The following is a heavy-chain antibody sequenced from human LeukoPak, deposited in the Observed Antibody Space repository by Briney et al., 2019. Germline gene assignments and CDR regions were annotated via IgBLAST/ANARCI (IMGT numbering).Heavy chain of an antibody. V-gene: IGHV3-21*01. J-gene: IGHJ4*02. Sequence: PGGSLRLSCAASGFTFSSYAMSWVRQAPGKGLEWVSSISPDGRDTYYADSVKGRFTISRDNARNSVFLQMNSLRAEDTAVYSCVAGEFSFDFWGQGALVTVSS. CDR2: ISPDGRDT. CDR1: GFTFSSYA. D-gene: IGHD3-10*01. CDR3: VAGEFSFDF.